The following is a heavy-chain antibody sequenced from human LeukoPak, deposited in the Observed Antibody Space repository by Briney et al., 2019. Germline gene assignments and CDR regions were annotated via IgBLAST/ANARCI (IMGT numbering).Heavy chain of an antibody. Sequence: SETLSLTCTVSGGSISGYYWSWIRQPPGKGLEWIAYIYLSGSTNYNPSLKGRVTISMDASKNQFSLNLSSVTAADTAVYFCARFSSSWLDYWGQGILVTVSS. J-gene: IGHJ4*02. V-gene: IGHV4-59*08. CDR3: ARFSSSWLDY. CDR2: IYLSGST. D-gene: IGHD6-13*01. CDR1: GGSISGYY.